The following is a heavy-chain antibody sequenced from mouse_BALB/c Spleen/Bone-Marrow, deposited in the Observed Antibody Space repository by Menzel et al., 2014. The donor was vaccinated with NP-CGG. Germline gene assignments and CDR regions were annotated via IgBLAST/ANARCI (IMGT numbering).Heavy chain of an antibody. CDR1: GFTFSSYD. CDR3: ARECCDGQMDD. J-gene: IGHJ4*01. D-gene: IGHD3-1*01. V-gene: IGHV5-9-4*01. CDR2: ISSGGGNT. Sequence: EVKLMGSGGGLVKPGGSLKLSCAASGFTFSSYDMSWDRRSPEKRLEWVAEISSGGGNTYYPDTVKDRFTISRDNAKKVLFLEMSSLCAEDTAMYYCARECCDGQMDDWGQGASVTVSS.